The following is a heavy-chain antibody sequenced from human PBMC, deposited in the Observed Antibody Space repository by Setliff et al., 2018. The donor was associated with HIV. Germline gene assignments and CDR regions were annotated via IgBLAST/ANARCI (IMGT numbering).Heavy chain of an antibody. V-gene: IGHV4-59*12. D-gene: IGHD2-8*01. Sequence: PSETLSLTCTVSDDFITSYYWSWIRQTPGKGLEWIGSISYSGNTYYHPSLQSRVTISLDMSKNQFSLKLSSVTAADTAVYYCASSMGSHDAFDIWGQGTMVTVSS. CDR3: ASSMGSHDAFDI. J-gene: IGHJ3*02. CDR2: ISYSGNT. CDR1: DDFITSYY.